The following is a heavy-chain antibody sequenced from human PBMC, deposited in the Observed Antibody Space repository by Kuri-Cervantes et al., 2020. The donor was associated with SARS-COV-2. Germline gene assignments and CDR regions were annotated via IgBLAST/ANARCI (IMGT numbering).Heavy chain of an antibody. CDR2: IYXXGST. J-gene: IGHJ6*02. D-gene: IGHD6-13*01. V-gene: IGHV4-59*01. CDR3: SGSRCWYXHFYYGMDV. Sequence: SETLSXXXTXXGGSXSSYYXXWIRXPPGXXLEWXXYIYXXGSTXYNPSLXXXVTXXVDTSKXXFSLKLSSVNAADXAVYXCSGSRCWYXHFYYGMDVWGQGTTVTVSS. CDR1: GGSXSSYY.